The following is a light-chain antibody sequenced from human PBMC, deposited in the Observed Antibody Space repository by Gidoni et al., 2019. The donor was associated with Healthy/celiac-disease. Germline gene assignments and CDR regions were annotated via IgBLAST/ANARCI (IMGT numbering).Light chain of an antibody. J-gene: IGLJ2*01. CDR1: KLGDKY. CDR2: QDS. CDR3: QAWDSSTAFVV. V-gene: IGLV3-1*01. Sequence: SYELTQPPSVSVSPGQTASITCSGDKLGDKYACWYQQKPGQFSVLVIYQDSKRPSGIPERFSGSNSGNTATLTISGTQAMDEADYYCQAWDSSTAFVVFGGGTKLTVL.